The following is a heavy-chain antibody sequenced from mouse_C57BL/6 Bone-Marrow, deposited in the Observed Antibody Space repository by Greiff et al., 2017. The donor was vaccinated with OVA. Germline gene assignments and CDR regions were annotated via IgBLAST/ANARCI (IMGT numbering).Heavy chain of an antibody. D-gene: IGHD1-1*01. V-gene: IGHV3-6*01. CDR1: GYSFTSGYY. Sequence: EVQLVESGPGLVKPSQSLSLTCSVTGYSFTSGYYWNWIRQFPGNKLEWMGYFRYDGSTNYNPTLKNRISITRDTSKNQFFLKLNSVTTEDTATYYCARERYYGSSPYYYAMDYWGQGTSVTVSS. CDR3: ARERYYGSSPYYYAMDY. CDR2: FRYDGST. J-gene: IGHJ4*01.